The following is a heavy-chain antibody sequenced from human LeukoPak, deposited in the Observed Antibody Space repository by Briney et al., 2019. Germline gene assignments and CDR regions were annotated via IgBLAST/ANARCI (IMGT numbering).Heavy chain of an antibody. CDR3: ARAGQWLTLFDY. D-gene: IGHD6-19*01. Sequence: SQTLSLTCAISGDSVSSNSAAWNWIRQSPSRGLEWLGRTYYRSKWYNDYAVSVKSRITINPDTSKNQFSLQLSSVTAADTAVYYCARAGQWLTLFDYWGQGTLVTVSS. CDR2: TYYRSKWYN. V-gene: IGHV6-1*01. CDR1: GDSVSSNSAA. J-gene: IGHJ4*02.